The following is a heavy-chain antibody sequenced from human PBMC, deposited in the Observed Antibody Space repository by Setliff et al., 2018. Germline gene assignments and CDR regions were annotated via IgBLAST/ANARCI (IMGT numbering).Heavy chain of an antibody. D-gene: IGHD6-6*01. J-gene: IGHJ4*02. Sequence: SETLSLTCAASGGTFTYYYWTWIRQSPAKGLEWIGEITHTGTTGSTKYNPPLKSRVTMSIDTSKNQFSLMVTSVTAADTAVYYCARGRNVASRLLDSWGQGTLVTVS. CDR1: GGTFTYYY. V-gene: IGHV4-34*01. CDR3: ARGRNVASRLLDS. CDR2: ITHTGTTGST.